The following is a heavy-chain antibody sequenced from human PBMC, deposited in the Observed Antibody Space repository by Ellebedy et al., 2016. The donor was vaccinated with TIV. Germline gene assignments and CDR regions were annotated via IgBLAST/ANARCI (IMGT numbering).Heavy chain of an antibody. CDR1: GDSIRSYY. D-gene: IGHD3-9*01. V-gene: IGHV4-59*01. J-gene: IGHJ4*02. Sequence: MPSETLSLTCTVSGDSIRSYYWSWIRQTPGEGLEWIGSVSTSGTTDYNPSLKSRVTISVDTSKNQFSLKLSSVTAADTAVYYCARTYDILTGYYFDYWGQGTLVTVSS. CDR2: VSTSGTT. CDR3: ARTYDILTGYYFDY.